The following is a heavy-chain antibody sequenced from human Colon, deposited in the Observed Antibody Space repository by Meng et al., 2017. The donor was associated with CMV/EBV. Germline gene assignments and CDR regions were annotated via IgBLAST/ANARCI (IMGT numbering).Heavy chain of an antibody. CDR3: ARDRRPLSDPDPFEI. V-gene: IGHV3-74*01. D-gene: IGHD2-15*01. J-gene: IGHJ3*02. Sequence: GESLKISCAASGFTFSSYWMHWVRQAPGKGLVWVSRINSDGSSTSYADSVKGRFTISRDNAKNTLYLQMNSLRAEDTAVYYCARDRRPLSDPDPFEIWGQGTVVTVSS. CDR2: INSDGSST. CDR1: GFTFSSYW.